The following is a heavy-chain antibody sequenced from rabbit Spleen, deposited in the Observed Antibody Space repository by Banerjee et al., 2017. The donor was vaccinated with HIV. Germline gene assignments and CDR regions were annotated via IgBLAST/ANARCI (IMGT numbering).Heavy chain of an antibody. CDR1: GVSLNDKDV. CDR2: INIVTGKS. D-gene: IGHD1-1*01. J-gene: IGHJ4*01. CDR3: ARDLVAVIGWNFNL. V-gene: IGHV1S40*01. Sequence: TLTCKASGVSLNDKDVMCWVRQAPGKGLEWIACINIVTGKSVYASWALGRFIMSRTSSTTVTLQMTSLTVADTATYFCARDLVAVIGWNFNLWGPGTLVTVS.